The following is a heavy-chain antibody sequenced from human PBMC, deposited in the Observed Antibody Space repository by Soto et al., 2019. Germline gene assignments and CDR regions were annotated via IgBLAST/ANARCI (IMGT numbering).Heavy chain of an antibody. CDR1: GFTFSSYA. Sequence: GSLRLSCAASGFTFSSYAMSWVRQAPGKGLEWVSAISGSGGSTYYADSVKGRFTISRDNSKNTLYLQMNSLRAEDTAVYYCTTDNFDWLFGLDYWGQGTLVTVSS. D-gene: IGHD3-9*01. CDR3: TTDNFDWLFGLDY. CDR2: ISGSGGST. J-gene: IGHJ4*02. V-gene: IGHV3-23*01.